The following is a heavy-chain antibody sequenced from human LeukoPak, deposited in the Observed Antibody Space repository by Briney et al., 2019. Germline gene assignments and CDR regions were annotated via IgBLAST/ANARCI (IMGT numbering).Heavy chain of an antibody. D-gene: IGHD1-26*01. Sequence: GGSLRLSCAASGFTFSSYWMHWVRQAPGKGLVWVSRINSDGSSTSYADSVKGRFTISRDNAKNTLYLQMNSLRAEDTAVYYCAKDPIVGATIKDGYYYYGMDVWGQGTTVTVSS. J-gene: IGHJ6*02. CDR2: INSDGSST. V-gene: IGHV3-74*01. CDR3: AKDPIVGATIKDGYYYYGMDV. CDR1: GFTFSSYW.